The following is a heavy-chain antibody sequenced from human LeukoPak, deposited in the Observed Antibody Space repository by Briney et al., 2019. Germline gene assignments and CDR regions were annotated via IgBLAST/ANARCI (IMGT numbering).Heavy chain of an antibody. CDR1: GFPFSVYY. Sequence: GGSVRLSCVASGFPFSVYYMSWMRQAPGEGLEWVSAISVRSSYRNSAVSVKGRFNISRDNSKNSLFLQMDNVRVDDTAGYYCARDCGNTSCLIYWGQGVLVTVSS. J-gene: IGHJ4*02. CDR3: ARDCGNTSCLIY. D-gene: IGHD2-2*01. V-gene: IGHV3-11*06. CDR2: ISVRSSYR.